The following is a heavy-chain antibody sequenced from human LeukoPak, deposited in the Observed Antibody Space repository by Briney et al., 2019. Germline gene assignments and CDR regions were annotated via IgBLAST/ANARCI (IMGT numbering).Heavy chain of an antibody. CDR2: IIPIFGTA. J-gene: IGHJ5*02. Sequence: ASVKVSCKASGGTFSSYAISWVRQAPGQGLEWMGGIIPIFGTANYAQKFQGRVTITADESTSTAYMELSSLRSEDTAVYYCARDIGITFGGVIEHWGQGTLVTVSS. V-gene: IGHV1-69*13. CDR1: GGTFSSYA. CDR3: ARDIGITFGGVIEH. D-gene: IGHD3-16*01.